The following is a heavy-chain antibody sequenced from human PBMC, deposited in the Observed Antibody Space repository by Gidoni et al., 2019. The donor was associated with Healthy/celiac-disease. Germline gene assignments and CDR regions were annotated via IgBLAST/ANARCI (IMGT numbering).Heavy chain of an antibody. V-gene: IGHV4-59*01. J-gene: IGHJ4*02. D-gene: IGHD3-10*01. CDR3: ARELLLWFGEPTNYFDY. Sequence: KSRVTISVDTSKNQFSLKLSSVTAADTAVYYCARELLLWFGEPTNYFDYWGQGTLVTVSS.